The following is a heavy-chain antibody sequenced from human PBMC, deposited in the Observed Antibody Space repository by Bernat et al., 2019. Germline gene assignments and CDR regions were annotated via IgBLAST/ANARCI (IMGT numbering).Heavy chain of an antibody. Sequence: EEHLVESGGDLVQPGGSLRLSCIDSGFTFSSYEMNWVRQAPGKGLEWVSYIDFGGGTTYYADSVKGRFTISRDNAKSSLYLQMNSLRAEDTAVYYCVRDIHTSGLFGDFWGQGTLVTVSS. V-gene: IGHV3-48*03. CDR1: GFTFSSYE. D-gene: IGHD6-19*01. J-gene: IGHJ4*02. CDR3: VRDIHTSGLFGDF. CDR2: IDFGGGTT.